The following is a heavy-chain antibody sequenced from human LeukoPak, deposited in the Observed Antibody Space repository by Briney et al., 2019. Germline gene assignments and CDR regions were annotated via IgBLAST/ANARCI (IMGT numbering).Heavy chain of an antibody. CDR3: AMAYGSGSYQVY. CDR1: GGSFSGYY. CDR2: INHSGST. Sequence: SETLSLTCAVYGGSFSGYYWSWIRQPPGKGLEWIGEINHSGSTNYNPSLKSRVTISVDTSKNQFSLKLGSVTAADTAVYYCAMAYGSGSYQVYWGQGTLVTVSS. J-gene: IGHJ4*02. D-gene: IGHD3-10*01. V-gene: IGHV4-34*01.